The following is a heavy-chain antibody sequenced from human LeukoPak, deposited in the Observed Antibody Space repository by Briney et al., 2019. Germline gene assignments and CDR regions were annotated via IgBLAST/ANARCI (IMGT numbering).Heavy chain of an antibody. D-gene: IGHD6-19*01. CDR2: INPNSGGT. V-gene: IGHV1-2*02. J-gene: IGHJ4*02. CDR1: GYTFTGYY. CDR3: AREDSSGWYYHY. Sequence: ASVKVSCKASGYTFTGYYMHWVRQAPGQGLEWMGWINPNSGGTNYAQKFQGRVTMTRDTSISTAYMELSRLRSDDTAVYYCAREDSSGWYYHYWGQGTLVTVSS.